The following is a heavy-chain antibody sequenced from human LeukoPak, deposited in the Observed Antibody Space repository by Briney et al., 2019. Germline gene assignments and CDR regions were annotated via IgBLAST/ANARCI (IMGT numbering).Heavy chain of an antibody. Sequence: ASVKVSCKASGYTFTSYDINWVRQATGQGLEWMGWMNPNSGNTGYAQKFQGRVTITRNTSISTAYMELSSLRSEDTAVYYCARVGDYDFWSGYYEGDAFDIWGQGTMVTVSS. CDR3: ARVGDYDFWSGYYEGDAFDI. D-gene: IGHD3-3*01. CDR2: MNPNSGNT. V-gene: IGHV1-8*03. CDR1: GYTFTSYD. J-gene: IGHJ3*02.